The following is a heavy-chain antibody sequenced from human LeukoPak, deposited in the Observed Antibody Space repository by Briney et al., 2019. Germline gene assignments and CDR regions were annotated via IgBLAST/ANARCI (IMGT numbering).Heavy chain of an antibody. V-gene: IGHV3-23*01. D-gene: IGHD3-9*01. CDR3: AKIDKGDWFFDWSGFDN. Sequence: GGSLRLSCAASGFTFSSHAMSWVRQAPGKGLEWVSAISGSGGSTYYADSVKGRFTISRDNSKNTLYLQMNSLRAEDTAVYYCAKIDKGDWFFDWSGFDNWGQGTMVNVFS. J-gene: IGHJ3*02. CDR2: ISGSGGST. CDR1: GFTFSSHA.